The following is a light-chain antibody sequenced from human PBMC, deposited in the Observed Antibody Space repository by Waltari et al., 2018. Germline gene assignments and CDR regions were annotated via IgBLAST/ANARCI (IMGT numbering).Light chain of an antibody. J-gene: IGLJ3*02. CDR1: SSDVGGYHY. CDR3: SSYTSSNSWV. CDR2: EVS. V-gene: IGLV2-14*01. Sequence: QSALTQPASVSGSPGQSITISCIGTSSDVGGYHYVSWYQQHPGKVPKLMIYEVSNRPSGVSNRCTASNSGNTASLTISGLQAEDDADYYCSSYTSSNSWVFGGGTKLTVL.